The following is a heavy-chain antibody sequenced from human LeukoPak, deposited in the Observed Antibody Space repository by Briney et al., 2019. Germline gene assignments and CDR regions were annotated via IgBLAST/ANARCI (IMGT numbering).Heavy chain of an antibody. CDR3: AADPYYDILTGYSGTDAFDI. Sequence: SVKVSCKASGFTFTSSAVQWVRQARGQRLEWIGWIVVGSGNTNYAQKFQERVTITRDMSTSTAYMELSSLRSEDTAVYYCAADPYYDILTGYSGTDAFDIWGQGTVVTVSS. CDR2: IVVGSGNT. CDR1: GFTFTSSA. J-gene: IGHJ3*02. D-gene: IGHD3-9*01. V-gene: IGHV1-58*01.